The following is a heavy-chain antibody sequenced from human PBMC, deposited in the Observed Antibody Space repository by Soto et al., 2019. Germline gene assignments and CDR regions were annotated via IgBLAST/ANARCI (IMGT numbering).Heavy chain of an antibody. V-gene: IGHV4-31*03. CDR2: IYHSGAT. Sequence: QVQLQESGPWLVRPSQTLSLTCTVSGESIDTAGYYWTWIRQRPGRGLEWLGFIYHSGATYYSSSMKSRLSISIDWSQTPFSLKVTSVTVADTAVYFFSRGDYWGQGMLVTVSS. CDR3: SRGDY. J-gene: IGHJ4*02. CDR1: GESIDTAGYY.